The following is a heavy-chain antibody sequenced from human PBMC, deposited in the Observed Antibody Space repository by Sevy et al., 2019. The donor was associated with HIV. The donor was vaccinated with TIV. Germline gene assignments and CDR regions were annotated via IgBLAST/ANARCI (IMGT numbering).Heavy chain of an antibody. CDR3: ARVDTSMVLPLDY. J-gene: IGHJ4*02. CDR2: ISSYGGNS. Sequence: ASVKVSCKASGYTFRNYGITWARQAAGQRLEWMGWISSYGGNSQYAQNFQGRVTMTTDTSTSTAYMELTSLRSDDTAVYYCARVDTSMVLPLDYWGQGTLVTVSS. D-gene: IGHD5-18*01. CDR1: GYTFRNYG. V-gene: IGHV1-18*01.